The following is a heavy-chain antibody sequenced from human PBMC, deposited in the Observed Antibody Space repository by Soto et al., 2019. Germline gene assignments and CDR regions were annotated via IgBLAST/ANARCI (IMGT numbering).Heavy chain of an antibody. D-gene: IGHD3-9*01. CDR1: GYTFTSYG. CDR2: ISAYNGNT. J-gene: IGHJ6*02. CDR3: AGDDPYYDILSGYLAVAGGYDYYGMDV. Sequence: QVQLVQSGAEVKKPGASVKVSCKASGYTFTSYGISWVRQAPGQGLEWIGWISAYNGNTNYAQKLQGRVTMTTDTSTSTADTELWRLRYDGADAYYCAGDDPYYDILSGYLAVAGGYDYYGMDVWGQGTTVTVSS. V-gene: IGHV1-18*01.